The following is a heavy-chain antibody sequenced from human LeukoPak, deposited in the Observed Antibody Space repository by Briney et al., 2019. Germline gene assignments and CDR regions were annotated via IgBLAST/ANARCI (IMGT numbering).Heavy chain of an antibody. D-gene: IGHD1-26*01. CDR3: ARVEVGATRRLFDY. CDR1: GFTFSSYA. V-gene: IGHV3-30-3*01. Sequence: GGSLRLSCAASGFTFSSYAMHWVRQAPGKGLEWVAVISYDGSNKYYADSVKGRFTISRDNSKNTLYLQMNSLRSEDTAVYYCARVEVGATRRLFDYWGQGTLVTISS. J-gene: IGHJ4*02. CDR2: ISYDGSNK.